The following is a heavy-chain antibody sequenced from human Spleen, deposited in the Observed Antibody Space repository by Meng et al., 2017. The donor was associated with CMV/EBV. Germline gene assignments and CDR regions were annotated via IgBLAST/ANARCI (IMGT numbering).Heavy chain of an antibody. CDR3: ARHILRDGYSKQSSGNFDY. V-gene: IGHV4-39*01. CDR2: IYYSGST. Sequence: SETLSLTCTVSDGSISSSSYYWGWIRQPPGKGLEWIGSIYYSGSTYYNPSLKSRVTISVDTSKNQFSLKLSSVTAADTAVYYCARHILRDGYSKQSSGNFDYWGQGTLVTVSS. J-gene: IGHJ4*02. D-gene: IGHD5-24*01. CDR1: DGSISSSSYY.